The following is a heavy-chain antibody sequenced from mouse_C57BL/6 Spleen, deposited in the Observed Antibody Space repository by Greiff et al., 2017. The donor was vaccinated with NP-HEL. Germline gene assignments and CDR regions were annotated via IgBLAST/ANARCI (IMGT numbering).Heavy chain of an antibody. CDR1: GFTFSSYA. Sequence: EVHLVESGGGLVKPGGSLKLSCAASGFTFSSYAMSWVRQTPEKRLEWVATISHGGSYTYYPDNVKGRFTISRDNAKNNLYLQMSHLKSEDTAMYYCARDQTRGYFDVWGTGTTVTVAS. V-gene: IGHV5-4*01. J-gene: IGHJ1*03. CDR3: ARDQTRGYFDV. CDR2: ISHGGSYT.